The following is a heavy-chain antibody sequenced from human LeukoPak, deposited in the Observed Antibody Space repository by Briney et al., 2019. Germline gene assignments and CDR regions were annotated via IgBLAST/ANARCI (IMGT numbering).Heavy chain of an antibody. J-gene: IGHJ6*02. V-gene: IGHV3-64D*09. CDR2: ISSNGGTT. Sequence: GGSLRLACSASGFTFSSYAMHWVRQAPGKGLEFVSAISSNGGTTYYADSVKGRFTISRDNSKNTLYLQMSSLRAEDTAVYYCVRTLTYYYTSGTSVDVWGQGTTVTVSS. CDR3: VRTLTYYYTSGTSVDV. D-gene: IGHD3-10*01. CDR1: GFTFSSYA.